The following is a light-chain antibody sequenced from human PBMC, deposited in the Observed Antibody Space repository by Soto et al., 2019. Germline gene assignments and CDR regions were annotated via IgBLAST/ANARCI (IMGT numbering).Light chain of an antibody. CDR3: QQYYSTPWT. V-gene: IGKV1-5*01. CDR1: QSISTG. Sequence: DIQMTQSRSTLSSSVGDRVTITCRASQSISTGLAWYQQKPGKAPNLLIYDASTLESGVPSRFSGSGSGTEFTLTISSLQAEDVAVYYCQQYYSTPWTFGQGTKVDIK. J-gene: IGKJ1*01. CDR2: DAS.